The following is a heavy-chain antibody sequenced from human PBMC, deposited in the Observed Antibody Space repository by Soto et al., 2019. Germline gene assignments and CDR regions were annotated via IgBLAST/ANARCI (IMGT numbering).Heavy chain of an antibody. J-gene: IGHJ6*02. V-gene: IGHV1-18*04. CDR1: GYRFTSYG. CDR2: ISAYNSNT. D-gene: IGHD2-21*01. Sequence: GASVKVSCKTSGYRFTSYGITWVRQAPGQGLEWMGWISAYNSNTDYAQSLQDRVTMTTDTSTNTGYMELRSLRVDDTAVYYCARDVAVAGYSYGMEVWGQGTTVTVSS. CDR3: ARDVAVAGYSYGMEV.